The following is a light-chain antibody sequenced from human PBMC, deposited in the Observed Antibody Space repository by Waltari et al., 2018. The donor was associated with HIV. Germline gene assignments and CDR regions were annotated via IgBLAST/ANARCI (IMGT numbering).Light chain of an antibody. V-gene: IGLV1-47*01. CDR2: RNF. CDR1: RSGIGTSL. J-gene: IGLJ3*02. CDR3: AAWYYSLGGRWV. Sequence: QYVLTQPPSTSGTPGQTVTISCSGTRSGIGTSLVYRSQPVPGRATKHLIFRNFQRPSGVPARFSGSKSGTSASLAISVLRSEDEAEYHCAAWYYSLGGRWVFGGGTKLTVL.